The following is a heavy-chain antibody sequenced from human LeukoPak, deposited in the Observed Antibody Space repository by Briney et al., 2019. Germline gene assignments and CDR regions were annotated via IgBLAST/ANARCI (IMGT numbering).Heavy chain of an antibody. J-gene: IGHJ3*02. Sequence: GRSLRLSCAPSGFTFSSYGMHWVRQAPGKGLEWVAVIWYDGGNKYYADSVKGRFTISRDNSKNTLYLQMNSLRAEDTAVYYCARDPCGGDCYAFDIWGQGTMVTVSS. V-gene: IGHV3-33*01. CDR2: IWYDGGNK. D-gene: IGHD2-21*02. CDR3: ARDPCGGDCYAFDI. CDR1: GFTFSSYG.